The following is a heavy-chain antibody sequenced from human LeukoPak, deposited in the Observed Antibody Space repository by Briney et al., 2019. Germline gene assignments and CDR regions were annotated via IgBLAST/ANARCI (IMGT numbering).Heavy chain of an antibody. D-gene: IGHD3-3*01. J-gene: IGHJ5*02. CDR1: GFTFSSYA. CDR2: ISYDGYNK. Sequence: PGGSLRLSCAASGFTFSSYAMHWVRQAPGKGLEWVAVISYDGYNKYYADSVKGRFTISRDNSKSTLYLQMNSLRAEDTAVYYCAKGGITIFGVVRNWFDPWGQGTLVTVSS. CDR3: AKGGITIFGVVRNWFDP. V-gene: IGHV3-30-3*01.